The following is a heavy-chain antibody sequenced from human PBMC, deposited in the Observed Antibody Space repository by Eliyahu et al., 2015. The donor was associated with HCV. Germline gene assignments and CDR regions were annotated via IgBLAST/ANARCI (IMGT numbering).Heavy chain of an antibody. Sequence: EVQLVESGGGLVKPGGSLRLSCAAXGFTFSXXTXXWVRQSPGKGLEWVSSISGSSSYIYYADSVKGRXTNXRDNAKNSLYLQMNSLRAEDTAVYYCARNPAAAGTRNYWGQGTLVTVSS. J-gene: IGHJ4*02. CDR2: ISGSSSYI. V-gene: IGHV3-21*02. CDR3: ARNPAAAGTRNY. D-gene: IGHD6-13*01. CDR1: GFTFSXXT.